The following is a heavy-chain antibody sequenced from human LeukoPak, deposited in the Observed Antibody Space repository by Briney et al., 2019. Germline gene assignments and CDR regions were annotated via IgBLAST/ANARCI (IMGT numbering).Heavy chain of an antibody. J-gene: IGHJ6*03. Sequence: SVKVSCKASGGTFSSYAISWVRQAPGQGLEWMGGIIPIFGTANYAQKMQGRVTITTDESTSTAYMELSSLRSEDTAVYYCARSGITIFGVVRSYYYYMDVWGKGTTVTVSS. CDR2: IIPIFGTA. D-gene: IGHD3-3*01. V-gene: IGHV1-69*05. CDR3: ARSGITIFGVVRSYYYYMDV. CDR1: GGTFSSYA.